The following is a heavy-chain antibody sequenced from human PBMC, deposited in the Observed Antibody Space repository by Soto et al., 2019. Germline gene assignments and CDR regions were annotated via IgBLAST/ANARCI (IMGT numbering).Heavy chain of an antibody. V-gene: IGHV1-69*13. J-gene: IGHJ6*02. Sequence: SVKVSCKASGGTFSTHAIIWLRQSPGHGLEWMGGIIPISGTTYYTQKFQGRVTITADEPTSTAFMELSSLKSDDTAVFYCARGYCSGGNCYSGMDVWGQGTMVTVSS. CDR3: ARGYCSGGNCYSGMDV. CDR2: IIPISGTT. CDR1: GGTFSTHA. D-gene: IGHD2-15*01.